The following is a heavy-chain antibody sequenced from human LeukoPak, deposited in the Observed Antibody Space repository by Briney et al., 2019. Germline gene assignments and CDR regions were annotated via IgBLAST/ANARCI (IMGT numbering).Heavy chain of an antibody. Sequence: SSVKVSCKTSGYTFTDYYIHWMRQAPGQGLEWMGWINSNSGGTSYAQKFQGRVTLTRDTPTRTAFMELNRLTSDDTAVYYCARTSIAARRADFDYWGQGTVVTVSS. J-gene: IGHJ4*02. V-gene: IGHV1-2*02. CDR1: GYTFTDYY. CDR3: ARTSIAARRADFDY. CDR2: INSNSGGT. D-gene: IGHD6-6*01.